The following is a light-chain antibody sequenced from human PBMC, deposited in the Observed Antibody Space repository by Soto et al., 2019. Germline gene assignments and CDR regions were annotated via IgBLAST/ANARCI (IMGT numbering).Light chain of an antibody. CDR2: AAS. CDR3: LQHNTYPWT. V-gene: IGKV1-17*01. J-gene: IGKJ1*01. CDR1: QGIRND. Sequence: DIQMTQSPSSLSASVGDSLTITCRASQGIRNDLTWFRQRPGKVPERLIYAASTLQSGVPSRFSGSGSGTEFTLTINSLQPEDFATYYCLQHNTYPWTFGQGTKVDSK.